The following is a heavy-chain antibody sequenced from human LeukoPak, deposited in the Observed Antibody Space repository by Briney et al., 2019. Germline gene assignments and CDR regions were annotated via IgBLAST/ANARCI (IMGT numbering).Heavy chain of an antibody. CDR3: ARDLGYYDSSGYPVWTYGMDV. D-gene: IGHD3-22*01. CDR1: GYTLTELS. V-gene: IGHV1-24*01. Sequence: ASVKVSCKVSGYTLTELSMHWVRQAPGKGLEWMGGFDPEDGETIYAQKFQGRVTMTRDTSTSTVYMELSSLRSEDTAVYYCARDLGYYDSSGYPVWTYGMDVWGQGTTVTVSS. CDR2: FDPEDGET. J-gene: IGHJ6*02.